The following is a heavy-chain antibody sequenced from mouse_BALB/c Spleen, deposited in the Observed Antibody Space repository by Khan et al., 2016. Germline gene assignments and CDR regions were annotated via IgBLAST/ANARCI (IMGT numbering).Heavy chain of an antibody. CDR2: IDPANGNS. J-gene: IGHJ4*01. D-gene: IGHD2-14*01. CDR3: ARSRYDLYCYVMDY. CDR1: GFNIKDTY. Sequence: VQLQQSGAELVKPGASVKVSCTASGFNIKDTYMHWVKQRPEQGLEWIGKIDPANGNSKYDPKFQGRATITADTSSNTAYLQLSTLTSEDTAFCYSARSRYDLYCYVMDYWGQGTSVTVSS. V-gene: IGHV14-3*02.